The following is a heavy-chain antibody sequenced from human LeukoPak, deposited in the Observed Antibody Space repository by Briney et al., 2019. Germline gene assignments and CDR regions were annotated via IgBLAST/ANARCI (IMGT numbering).Heavy chain of an antibody. D-gene: IGHD2-15*01. CDR2: IYYSGST. V-gene: IGHV4-59*01. CDR3: ARSINLGYCSGGSCYSGWYFDL. J-gene: IGHJ2*01. CDR1: GGSISSYY. Sequence: PSETLSLTCTVSGGSISSYYWSWIRQPPGKGLEWIGYIYYSGSTNYNPSFKSRVTISVDTSKNQFSLKLSSVTAADTAVYYCARSINLGYCSGGSCYSGWYFDLWGRGTLVTVSS.